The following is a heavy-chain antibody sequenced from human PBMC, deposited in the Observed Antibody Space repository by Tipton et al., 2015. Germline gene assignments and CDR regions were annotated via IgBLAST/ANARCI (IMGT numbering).Heavy chain of an antibody. D-gene: IGHD5-12*01. V-gene: IGHV3-7*01. CDR3: ARSGGYGWDY. Sequence: GSLRLSCAASGFTFNNYWMTWVRQAPGKGLEWVANIKPDGSESYYLDSVKGRFTFSRDNAKNSLFLQMNSLGVEDTAVYYCARSGGYGWDYWGQGALVTVSS. CDR2: IKPDGSES. J-gene: IGHJ4*02. CDR1: GFTFNNYW.